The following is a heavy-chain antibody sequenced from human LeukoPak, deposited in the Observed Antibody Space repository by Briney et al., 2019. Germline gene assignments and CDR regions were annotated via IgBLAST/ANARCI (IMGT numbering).Heavy chain of an antibody. D-gene: IGHD3-10*01. CDR1: GFTFSIYW. V-gene: IGHV3-7*04. J-gene: IGHJ4*02. CDR3: ARCHFYYGSGSYSN. Sequence: GGSLRLSCAASGFTFSIYWMSWVRQAPGKGLEWVANIKQDGSEKYYVDSVKGRFTISRDNAKNSLYLQMNSLRVEDTAVYYCARCHFYYGSGSYSNWGQGTLVTVSS. CDR2: IKQDGSEK.